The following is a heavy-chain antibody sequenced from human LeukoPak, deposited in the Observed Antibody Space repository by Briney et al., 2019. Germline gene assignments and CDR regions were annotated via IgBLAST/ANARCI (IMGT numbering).Heavy chain of an antibody. J-gene: IGHJ4*02. CDR2: IYPGDSET. V-gene: IGHV5-51*01. CDR3: ARLDCSGGSCYGLGY. CDR1: GYSFSSHW. Sequence: GESLKISCKGFGYSFSSHWIGWVRQMPGKGLEWMGIIYPGDSETRYSPSFEGQVTISADKSISTAYLQWSSLKASDTAMYYCARLDCSGGSCYGLGYWGQGTLVTVSS. D-gene: IGHD2-15*01.